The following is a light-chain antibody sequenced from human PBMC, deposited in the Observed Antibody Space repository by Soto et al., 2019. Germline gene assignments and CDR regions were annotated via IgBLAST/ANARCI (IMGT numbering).Light chain of an antibody. CDR2: AAS. Sequence: DIQLTQSPSFLSASVGDRVTITCRASQVISSFLAWYQQKPGKAPKLLIYAASTLQSGVPSRFSGSGSGTEFTLTVSSLQPEDFATYYCQQLNSFPPTFGQGTKLEIK. V-gene: IGKV1-9*01. CDR1: QVISSF. CDR3: QQLNSFPPT. J-gene: IGKJ2*01.